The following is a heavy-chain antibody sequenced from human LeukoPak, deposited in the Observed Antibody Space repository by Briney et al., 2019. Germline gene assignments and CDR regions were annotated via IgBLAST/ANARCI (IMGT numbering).Heavy chain of an antibody. V-gene: IGHV4-59*01. CDR1: GGSISSYY. CDR3: ARFPERFGELSWFDP. CDR2: IYYSGST. J-gene: IGHJ5*02. D-gene: IGHD3-10*01. Sequence: SGTLSLTCTVSGGSISSYYWSWIRQPPGKGLEWIGYIYYSGSTNYNPSLKSRVTISVDTSKNQFSLKLSSVTAADTAVYYCARFPERFGELSWFDPWGQGTLVTVSS.